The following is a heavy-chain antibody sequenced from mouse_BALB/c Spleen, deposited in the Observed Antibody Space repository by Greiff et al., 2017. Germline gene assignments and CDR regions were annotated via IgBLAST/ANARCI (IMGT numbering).Heavy chain of an antibody. J-gene: IGHJ4*01. CDR3: ARNGYAMDY. CDR2: IYPGDGDT. CDR1: GYTFTSYW. V-gene: IGHV1-87*01. Sequence: VQLQQPGAELVRPGASVKLSCKASGYTFTSYWMQWVKQRPGQGLEWIGAIYPGDGDTRYTQKFKGKATLTADKSSSTAYMQLSSLASEDSAVYYRARNGYAMDYWGQGTSVTVSS.